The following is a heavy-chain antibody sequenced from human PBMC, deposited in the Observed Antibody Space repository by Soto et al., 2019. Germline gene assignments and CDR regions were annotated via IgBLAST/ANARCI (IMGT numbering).Heavy chain of an antibody. J-gene: IGHJ5*02. D-gene: IGHD6-13*01. CDR2: INHSGST. V-gene: IGHV4-34*01. Sequence: QVQLQQWGAGLLKPSETLSLTCAVYGGSFSGYYWSWIRQPPGKGLEWIGEINHSGSTNYNPSLKSRVTISVDTSTNQFSLKLSSVPAADTAVYYCARRRIAAAGTLDWFDPWGQGTLVTVSS. CDR3: ARRRIAAAGTLDWFDP. CDR1: GGSFSGYY.